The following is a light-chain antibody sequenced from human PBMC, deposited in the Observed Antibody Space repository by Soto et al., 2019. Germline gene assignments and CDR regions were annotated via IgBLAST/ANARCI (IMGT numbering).Light chain of an antibody. J-gene: IGLJ3*02. CDR2: EAS. V-gene: IGLV2-23*01. Sequence: QSSLTQPASVSGSPGQSVTISCTGTSNDVGSYNLVSWYQQHPGKAPKLMIYEASKRPSGVSNRFSGSKSGNTASLTISGLQAEDEADYYCCSYAGSSTLVFGGGTKVTVL. CDR3: CSYAGSSTLV. CDR1: SNDVGSYNL.